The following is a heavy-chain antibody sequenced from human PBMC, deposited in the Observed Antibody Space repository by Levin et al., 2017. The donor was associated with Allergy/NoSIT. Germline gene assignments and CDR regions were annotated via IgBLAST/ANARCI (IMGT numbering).Heavy chain of an antibody. V-gene: IGHV1-69*13. D-gene: IGHD6-19*01. J-gene: IGHJ4*02. CDR1: GGTFSSYA. CDR2: IIPIFGTA. Sequence: SVKVSCKASGGTFSSYAISWVRQAPGQGLEWMGGIIPIFGTANYAQKFQGRVTITADESTSTAYMELSSLRSEDTAVYYCARGQKDIAVAGTVYYFDYWGQGTLVTVSS. CDR3: ARGQKDIAVAGTVYYFDY.